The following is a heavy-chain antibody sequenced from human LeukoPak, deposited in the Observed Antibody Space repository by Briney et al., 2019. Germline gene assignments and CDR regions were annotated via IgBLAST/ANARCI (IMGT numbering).Heavy chain of an antibody. D-gene: IGHD2-15*01. CDR1: GGSISSSSYY. Sequence: PSETLSLTCTVSGGSISSSSYYWGWIRQPPGKGLEWIGSIYYSGSTYYNPSLKSRVTISVDTSKNQFSLKLSSVTAADTAVYYCAREGSGYCSGGSCNHDYWGQGTLVTVSS. CDR2: IYYSGST. V-gene: IGHV4-39*07. J-gene: IGHJ4*02. CDR3: AREGSGYCSGGSCNHDY.